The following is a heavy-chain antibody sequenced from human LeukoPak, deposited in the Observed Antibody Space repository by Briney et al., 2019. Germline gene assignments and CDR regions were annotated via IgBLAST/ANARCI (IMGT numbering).Heavy chain of an antibody. CDR1: GFTFSRYW. J-gene: IGHJ4*02. Sequence: PGGSLRLSCVASGFTFSRYWMSWARQASGKGLQWVANIKEDGSEKYYVDSVKGRFTISRDNAKNSLYLHMISLRAEDTAVYYCARTGDSHYWGQGTLVTVSS. D-gene: IGHD7-27*01. CDR3: ARTGDSHY. CDR2: IKEDGSEK. V-gene: IGHV3-7*03.